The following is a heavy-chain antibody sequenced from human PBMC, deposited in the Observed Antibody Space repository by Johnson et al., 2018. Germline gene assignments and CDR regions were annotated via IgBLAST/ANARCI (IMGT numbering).Heavy chain of an antibody. D-gene: IGHD5-12*01. Sequence: VQLVQSGGTLVKPGGSLRLSCAASGFTFSIAWMSWVRQAPGKGLEWVGRIKSKADRGTIDYAASVRGRFSISRDDSQKTLYLQMSSLRIEDTGVYYCTTGGSPFYYYYARDVWGQGTTVTVSS. CDR1: GFTFSIAW. J-gene: IGHJ6*02. CDR3: TTGGSPFYYYYARDV. CDR2: IKSKADRGTI. V-gene: IGHV3-15*02.